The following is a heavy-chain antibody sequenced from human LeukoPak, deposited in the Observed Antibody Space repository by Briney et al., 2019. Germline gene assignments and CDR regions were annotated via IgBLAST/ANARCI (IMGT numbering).Heavy chain of an antibody. CDR2: ISGSGGST. D-gene: IGHD4-17*01. V-gene: IGHV3-23*01. CDR1: GFTFSSYG. Sequence: LPGGSLRLSCAASGFTFSSYGMSWVRQAPGKGLEWVSAISGSGGSTYYADSVKGRFTISRDNSKNTLYLQMNSLRAEDTAVYYCAKDRSYGDYVWYFDYWGQGTLVTVSS. J-gene: IGHJ4*02. CDR3: AKDRSYGDYVWYFDY.